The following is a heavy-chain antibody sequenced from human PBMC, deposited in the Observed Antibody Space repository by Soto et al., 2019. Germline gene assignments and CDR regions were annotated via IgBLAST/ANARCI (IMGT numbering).Heavy chain of an antibody. CDR3: ARDFRPGCSSTSCYTGVDYYYYYGMDV. CDR2: ISSSSSYI. V-gene: IGHV3-21*01. D-gene: IGHD2-2*02. Sequence: EVQLVESGGGLVKPGGSPRLSCAASGFTFSSYSMNWVRQAPGKGLEWVSSISSSSSYIYYADSVKGRFTISRDNAKNSLYLQMNSLRAEDTAVYYCARDFRPGCSSTSCYTGVDYYYYYGMDVWGQGTTVTVSS. J-gene: IGHJ6*02. CDR1: GFTFSSYS.